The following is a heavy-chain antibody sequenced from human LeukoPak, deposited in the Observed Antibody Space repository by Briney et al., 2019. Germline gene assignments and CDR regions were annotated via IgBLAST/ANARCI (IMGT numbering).Heavy chain of an antibody. V-gene: IGHV3-53*05. CDR1: GFTVSSNY. CDR3: AKDNRYLHYYDSSGSACDY. CDR2: IYSGGST. Sequence: PGGSLRLSCAASGFTVSSNYMSWVRQAPGKGLEWVSVIYSGGSTYYADSVKGRFTISRDNSKNTLYLQMNSLRAEDTAVYYCAKDNRYLHYYDSSGSACDYWGQGTLVTVSS. D-gene: IGHD3-22*01. J-gene: IGHJ4*02.